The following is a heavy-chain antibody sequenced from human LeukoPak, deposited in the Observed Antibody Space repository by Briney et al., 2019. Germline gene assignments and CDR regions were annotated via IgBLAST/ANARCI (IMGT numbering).Heavy chain of an antibody. J-gene: IGHJ6*03. CDR3: ARVRSYYYYYMDV. CDR1: GFTFSSYW. CDR2: INHSGST. V-gene: IGHV4-34*01. Sequence: GSLRLSCAASGFTFSSYWMSWIRQPPGKGLEWIGEINHSGSTNYNPSLKSRVTISVDTSKNQFSLKLSSVTAADTAVYYCARVRSYYYYYMDVWGKGTTVTVSS.